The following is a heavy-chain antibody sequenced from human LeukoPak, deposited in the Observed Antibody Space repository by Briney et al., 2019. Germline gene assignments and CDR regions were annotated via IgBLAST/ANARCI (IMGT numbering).Heavy chain of an antibody. CDR2: LTGSGGST. Sequence: SGGSLRLSCAASGFTFRSYSMTWVRQAPGKGLEWVSALTGSGGSTYYADSVKGRFTISRDNSKKTLFLQMNSLRAEDTAVYYCAKDLAPAAYWGQGTLVTVSS. V-gene: IGHV3-23*01. J-gene: IGHJ4*02. CDR1: GFTFRSYS. CDR3: AKDLAPAAY. D-gene: IGHD2-2*01.